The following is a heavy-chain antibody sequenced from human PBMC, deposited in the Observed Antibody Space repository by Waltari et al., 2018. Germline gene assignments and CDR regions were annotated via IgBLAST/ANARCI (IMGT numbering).Heavy chain of an antibody. V-gene: IGHV4-38-2*02. CDR1: DSSITTDYY. CDR3: ARVTTVRLFDN. D-gene: IGHD4-4*01. J-gene: IGHJ4*02. CDR2: IYHTGSS. Sequence: QVQLQESGPGLVRPSETLSLSCTVSDSSITTDYYWGWLRQSPGKGLEWIASIYHTGSSYNNPSLQGRVAISVDTSRNQFSLRLSSLTAADTAVYYCARVTTVRLFDNWGQGILVTVSS.